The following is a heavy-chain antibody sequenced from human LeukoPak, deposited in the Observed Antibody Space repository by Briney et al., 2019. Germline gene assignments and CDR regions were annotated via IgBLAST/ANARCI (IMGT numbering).Heavy chain of an antibody. D-gene: IGHD2-15*01. Sequence: SVKVSCKASGYSFTSYGISWVRQAPGQGLEWMGWISAYNGNTNYAQKLQDRVTMTTDTSTSTAHMELRSLRSDDTAVYYCAREVVAGDDAFDIWGQGTMVTVSS. CDR2: ISAYNGNT. CDR3: AREVVAGDDAFDI. CDR1: GYSFTSYG. V-gene: IGHV1-18*01. J-gene: IGHJ3*02.